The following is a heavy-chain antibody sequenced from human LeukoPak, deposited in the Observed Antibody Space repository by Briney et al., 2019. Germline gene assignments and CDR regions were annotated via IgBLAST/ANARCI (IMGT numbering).Heavy chain of an antibody. CDR1: GYTFTSYG. Sequence: ASVKVSCKASGYTFTSYGISWVRQAPGQGLEWMGWISAYNGNTNYAQKLQGRVTMTTDTSTSTAYMELRSLRSDDTAVYYCARGGNYYDSSGYNDAFDIWGQGTMVTVSS. D-gene: IGHD3-22*01. CDR3: ARGGNYYDSSGYNDAFDI. J-gene: IGHJ3*02. V-gene: IGHV1-18*01. CDR2: ISAYNGNT.